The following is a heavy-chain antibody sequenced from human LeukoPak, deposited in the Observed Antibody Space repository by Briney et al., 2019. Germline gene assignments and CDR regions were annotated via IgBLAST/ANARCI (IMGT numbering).Heavy chain of an antibody. Sequence: SETLSLIRTVSDDSISDYYRGWIRQPPGKGLEWIGYFYNSGRSTYNPSLKSRVTISADTSKNHFSLKLNSVTTADTAVYYCTRGAGWLIDYWGQGILVTVSS. CDR1: DDSISDYY. J-gene: IGHJ4*02. D-gene: IGHD3-16*01. CDR3: TRGAGWLIDY. V-gene: IGHV4-59*01. CDR2: FYNSGRS.